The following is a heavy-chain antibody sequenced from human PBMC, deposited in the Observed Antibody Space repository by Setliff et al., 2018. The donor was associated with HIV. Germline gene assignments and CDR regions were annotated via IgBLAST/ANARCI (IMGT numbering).Heavy chain of an antibody. J-gene: IGHJ4*02. V-gene: IGHV1-69*13. CDR3: ARGVAINYYGSGSCLGH. Sequence: GASVKVSCKPSGGTFSSYAISWVRQAPGQGLEWMGGIIPMFGRVNYAQKLQGRVTITADESTNTAYMELSSLRAEDTAVYFCARGVAINYYGSGSCLGHWGQGTPVTVSS. CDR1: GGTFSSYA. D-gene: IGHD3-10*01. CDR2: IIPMFGRV.